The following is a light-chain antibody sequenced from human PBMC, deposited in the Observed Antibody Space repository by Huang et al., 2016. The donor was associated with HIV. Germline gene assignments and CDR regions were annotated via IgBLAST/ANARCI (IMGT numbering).Light chain of an antibody. V-gene: IGKV3-20*01. Sequence: ILQQSPGSLSLSPGDRVPLSCRASQSVDSGYVAWYHQKPGQSPRLIVYGTSSRASGIPSRCSGSGSGRDFSLTISGLESEDFGVYYCHQYGSSMATFGQGTKVDI. CDR2: GTS. CDR3: HQYGSSMAT. CDR1: QSVDSGY. J-gene: IGKJ2*01.